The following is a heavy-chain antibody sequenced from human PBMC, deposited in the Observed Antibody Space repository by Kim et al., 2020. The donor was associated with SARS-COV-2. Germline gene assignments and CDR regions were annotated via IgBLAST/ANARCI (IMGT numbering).Heavy chain of an antibody. V-gene: IGHV3-23*01. CDR2: ISPNGAQT. D-gene: IGHD1-26*01. J-gene: IGHJ4*02. Sequence: GGSLRLSCAASGFSFSTFEMSWGRQAPGKGLEWVSTISPNGAQTHYADSVKGRFTISRDNSQNTLYLQMNSLRVEDPATYFCAKGSLFDWWGQGTLVTVSS. CDR1: GFSFSTFE. CDR3: AKGSLFDW.